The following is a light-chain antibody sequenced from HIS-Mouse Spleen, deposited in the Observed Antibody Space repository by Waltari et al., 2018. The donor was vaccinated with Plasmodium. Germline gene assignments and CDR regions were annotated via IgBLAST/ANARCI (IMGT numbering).Light chain of an antibody. CDR2: EVS. V-gene: IGLV2-8*01. J-gene: IGLJ2*01. Sequence: QSALPQPPSASGSPGQSVTISCTGTRTDVGGYNYVSWYQQHPGKAPKLMIYEVSKRPSGVPDRFSGSKSGNTASLTVSGLQAEDEADYYCSSYAGSNNLVFGGGTKLTVL. CDR3: SSYAGSNNLV. CDR1: RTDVGGYNY.